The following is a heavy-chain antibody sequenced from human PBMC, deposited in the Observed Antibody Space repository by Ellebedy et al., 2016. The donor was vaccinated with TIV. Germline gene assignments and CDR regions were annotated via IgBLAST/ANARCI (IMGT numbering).Heavy chain of an antibody. CDR3: ARDRVVIALRYYYYGMDV. Sequence: SETLSLXCAISGDSVSSNSAAWNWIRQSPSRGLEWLGRTYYRSKWYNDYAVSVKSRITISPDTSKNQLSLQLNSVTPEDTAVYYCARDRVVIALRYYYYGMDVWGQGTTVTVSS. CDR1: GDSVSSNSAA. V-gene: IGHV6-1*01. D-gene: IGHD2-21*01. CDR2: TYYRSKWYN. J-gene: IGHJ6*02.